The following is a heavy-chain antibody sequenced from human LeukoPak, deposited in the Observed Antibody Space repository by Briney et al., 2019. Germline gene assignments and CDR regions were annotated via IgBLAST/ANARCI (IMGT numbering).Heavy chain of an antibody. J-gene: IGHJ4*02. CDR3: ARDDYSGSYSY. CDR1: GITFSSYG. D-gene: IGHD1-26*01. V-gene: IGHV3-33*01. Sequence: PGGSLRLSCAASGITFSSYGMHWVRQAPGKGLEWVAVIWYDGSNKYYADSVKGRFTISRDNSKNTLYLQMNSLRAEDTAVYYCARDDYSGSYSYWGQGTLVTVSS. CDR2: IWYDGSNK.